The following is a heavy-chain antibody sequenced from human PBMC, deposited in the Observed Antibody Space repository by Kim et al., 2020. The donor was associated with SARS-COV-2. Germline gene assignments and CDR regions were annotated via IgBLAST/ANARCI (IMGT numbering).Heavy chain of an antibody. Sequence: ASVKVSCKASGYTFTSYAMHWVRQTPGQRLEWMGWINAGNGNTKYSQKFQGRVTITRDTSASTAYMELSSLRSEDTAVYYCARFIAAHVLYYFDYWGQGTLVTVSS. J-gene: IGHJ4*02. D-gene: IGHD6-6*01. CDR3: ARFIAAHVLYYFDY. CDR1: GYTFTSYA. CDR2: INAGNGNT. V-gene: IGHV1-3*01.